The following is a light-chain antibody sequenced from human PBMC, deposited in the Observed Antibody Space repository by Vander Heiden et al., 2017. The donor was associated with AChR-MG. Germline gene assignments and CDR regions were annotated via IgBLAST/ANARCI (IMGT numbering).Light chain of an antibody. V-gene: IGKV3-20*01. Sequence: DIVLTQSPGTLSLSPGDRATLSCRASQSVSSSYLAWYQQKPGRAPRLLIFGASNRATGIPDRFSGSGCGTDFTLTISRLEPEDFAVYYCQQYGSSPQGTFGQGTKVEIK. J-gene: IGKJ1*01. CDR1: QSVSSSY. CDR3: QQYGSSPQGT. CDR2: GAS.